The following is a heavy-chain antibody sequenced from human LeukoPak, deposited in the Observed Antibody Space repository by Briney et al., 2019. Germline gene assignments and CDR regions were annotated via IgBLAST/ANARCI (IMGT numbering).Heavy chain of an antibody. CDR1: GFTVSSNY. D-gene: IGHD1-26*01. CDR2: ISGTGGST. J-gene: IGHJ5*02. Sequence: HPGGSLRLSCAASGFTVSSNYMSWVRQAPGKGLEWVSLISGTGGSTYYADSVKGRFTISRDNSKNTLYLQMNSLRAEDTAVYYCAKDYEPLVGVHRWGDWFDPWGQGTLVTVSS. CDR3: AKDYEPLVGVHRWGDWFDP. V-gene: IGHV3-23*01.